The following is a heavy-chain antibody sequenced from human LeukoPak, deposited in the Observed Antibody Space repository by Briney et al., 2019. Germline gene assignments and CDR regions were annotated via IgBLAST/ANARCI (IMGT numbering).Heavy chain of an antibody. V-gene: IGHV3-23*01. Sequence: GGSLRLSCAASEFTLSSYAMTWVRQAPGKGLEWVSDIGDSGATTYYADSVKGRFTISRDNSKNTLYLQMSSLRAEDTAVYFCASFHYYGSGAYYLSYWGQGTLVTVSS. J-gene: IGHJ4*02. CDR3: ASFHYYGSGAYYLSY. CDR1: EFTLSSYA. D-gene: IGHD3-10*01. CDR2: IGDSGATT.